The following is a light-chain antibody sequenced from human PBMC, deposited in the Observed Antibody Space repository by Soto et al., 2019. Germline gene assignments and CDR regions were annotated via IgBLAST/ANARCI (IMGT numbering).Light chain of an antibody. CDR2: DAS. V-gene: IGKV3-11*01. J-gene: IGKJ1*01. Sequence: EIVLTRSTATLSLSPGERVTLSCSASQSVSSYLAWYQQKPGQAPRLLIYDASNRATAIPARFSGSGSGTDFTLTISSLEPEDFAVYYCQQRSNWPTTWTFGQGTKVDIK. CDR1: QSVSSY. CDR3: QQRSNWPTTWT.